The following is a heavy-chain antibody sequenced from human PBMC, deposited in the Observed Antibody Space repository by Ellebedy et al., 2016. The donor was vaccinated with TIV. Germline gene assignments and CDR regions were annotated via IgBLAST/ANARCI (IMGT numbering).Heavy chain of an antibody. CDR1: GFTFKNAW. V-gene: IGHV3-15*01. J-gene: IGHJ4*02. CDR3: STELGSATSNPINY. D-gene: IGHD3-10*01. Sequence: GESLKISXAASGFTFKNAWMHWFRQAPGKGLEWVARIKSRKNGETVDYAAPVKGRFTISRDDSKETLYLQMSSLTTEDTAIFYCSTELGSATSNPINYWGQGSLVTVSP. CDR2: IKSRKNGETV.